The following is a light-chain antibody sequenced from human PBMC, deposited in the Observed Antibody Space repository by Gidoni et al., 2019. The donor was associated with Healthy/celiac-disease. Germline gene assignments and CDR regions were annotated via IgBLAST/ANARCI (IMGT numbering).Light chain of an antibody. Sequence: QSVLTQPPSVSRAPGQRVTSSCTGSSSNIGAGYDVHWYQQLPGTAPKLLIYGNSNRPSGVPDRCSGSKSGTAASLAITGLQAEDEADYYCQSYDSSLSGPVFGGGTKLTVL. J-gene: IGLJ2*01. CDR1: SSNIGAGYD. CDR2: GNS. V-gene: IGLV1-40*01. CDR3: QSYDSSLSGPV.